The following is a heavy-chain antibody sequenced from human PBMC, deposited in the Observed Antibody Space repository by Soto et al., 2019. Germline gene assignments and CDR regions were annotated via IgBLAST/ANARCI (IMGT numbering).Heavy chain of an antibody. D-gene: IGHD6-13*01. J-gene: IGHJ4*02. CDR2: VNSDASIT. CDR3: GSAAADGNSALGY. CDR1: GFTFSTYW. Sequence: EVQLVESGGALVQPGESLRLSCAASGFTFSTYWMHWVRQAPGKGLVWVSRVNSDASITDYADSVKGLFTISRDNAKNTVYLQMDSLSAEDKAVYYCGSAAADGNSALGYWGQGTLVTVSS. V-gene: IGHV3-74*01.